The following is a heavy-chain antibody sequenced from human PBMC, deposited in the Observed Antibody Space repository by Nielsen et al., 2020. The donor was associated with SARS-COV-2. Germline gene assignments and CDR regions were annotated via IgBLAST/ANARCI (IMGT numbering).Heavy chain of an antibody. CDR2: FDPENGET. CDR1: GYTLTELS. Sequence: ASVKVSCKVSGYTLTELSMHWVRQAPGKGLEWMVGFDPENGETIYAQKFQGRVTITRDTSASTAYMELSSLRSEDTAVYYCARRYCSSTSCPIFDYWGQGTLVTVSS. J-gene: IGHJ4*02. V-gene: IGHV1-24*01. CDR3: ARRYCSSTSCPIFDY. D-gene: IGHD2-2*01.